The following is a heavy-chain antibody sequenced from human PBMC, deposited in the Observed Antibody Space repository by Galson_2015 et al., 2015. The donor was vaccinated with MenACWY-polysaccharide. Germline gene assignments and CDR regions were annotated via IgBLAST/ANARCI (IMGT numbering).Heavy chain of an antibody. V-gene: IGHV4-31*03. D-gene: IGHD5-24*01. Sequence: PLSLTCPVSGGSISSGGYYWSWIRQHPGKGLEWIGYIYYSGTTYYNPSLKSRLTISVDTSKNQFSLKMTSVTAADTAIYYCAKGAEGDGNDPAFDWWGQGTQVTVSS. CDR1: GGSISSGGYY. CDR3: AKGAEGDGNDPAFDW. J-gene: IGHJ5*01. CDR2: IYYSGTT.